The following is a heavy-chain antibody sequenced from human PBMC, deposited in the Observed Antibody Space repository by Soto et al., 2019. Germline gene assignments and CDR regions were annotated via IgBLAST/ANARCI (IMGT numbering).Heavy chain of an antibody. CDR1: GGTFSSYA. Sequence: QVQLVQSGAEVKKPGSSVKVSCKASGGTFSSYAISWVRQAPGQGLEWMGGIIPIFGTANYAQKFQGRVTITADESTSTAYMALSSLRSEDTAVYYCARAPGVVVVAATPGSWFDPWGQGTLVTVSS. CDR3: ARAPGVVVVAATPGSWFDP. D-gene: IGHD2-15*01. J-gene: IGHJ5*02. V-gene: IGHV1-69*01. CDR2: IIPIFGTA.